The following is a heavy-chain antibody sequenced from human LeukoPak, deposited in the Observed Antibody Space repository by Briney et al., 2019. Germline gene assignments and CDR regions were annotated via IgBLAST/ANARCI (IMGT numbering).Heavy chain of an antibody. V-gene: IGHV3-7*01. D-gene: IGHD6-19*01. CDR3: ARDASSGWYGAQTDY. CDR2: IKQDGSEK. Sequence: GGSLRLSCAASGLTFRSYWMSWVRQAPGKGLEWVANIKQDGSEKYYVGSVKGRFTISRDNAKNSLYLQMNSLRAEDTAVYYCARDASSGWYGAQTDYWGQGTLVTVSS. J-gene: IGHJ4*02. CDR1: GLTFRSYW.